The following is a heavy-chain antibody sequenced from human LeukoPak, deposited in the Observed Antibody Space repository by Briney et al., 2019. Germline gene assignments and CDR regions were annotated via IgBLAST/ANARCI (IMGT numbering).Heavy chain of an antibody. CDR1: GYTFTTYG. Sequence: ASVKVSCKASGYTFTTYGISWVRQAPGQGLEWMGWISPYNGNTNYAQELQGRVTMTTDTSMSTAYMELRSLRSDDTAVYYCARDPAIAVAGKGYFQHWGQGTLVTVSS. CDR3: ARDPAIAVAGKGYFQH. CDR2: ISPYNGNT. D-gene: IGHD6-19*01. J-gene: IGHJ1*01. V-gene: IGHV1-18*01.